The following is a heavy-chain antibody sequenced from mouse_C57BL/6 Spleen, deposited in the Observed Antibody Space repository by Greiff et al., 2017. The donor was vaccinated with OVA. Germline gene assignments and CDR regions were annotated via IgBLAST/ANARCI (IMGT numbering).Heavy chain of an antibody. CDR2: LSSGRSTI. J-gene: IGHJ2*01. CDR3: ARQLRLGGYYLDY. V-gene: IGHV5-17*01. Sequence: EVMLVESGGGLVKPGGSLKLSCAASGFTFSDSGMHWVRQAPEKGLAWVAYLSSGRSTIYYADTVKGRFTISRDNAKNTMFLQMTSLRSEDTAMYYCARQLRLGGYYLDYWGQGTTLTVSS. D-gene: IGHD3-2*02. CDR1: GFTFSDSG.